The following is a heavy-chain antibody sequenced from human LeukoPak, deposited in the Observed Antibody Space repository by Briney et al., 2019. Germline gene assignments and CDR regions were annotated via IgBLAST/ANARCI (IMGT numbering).Heavy chain of an antibody. CDR1: GFTFSSYW. CDR2: INNDGSST. V-gene: IGHV3-74*01. J-gene: IGHJ5*02. D-gene: IGHD3-16*02. CDR3: ARDENGYVWGSFRA. Sequence: GGSLRLSCGASGFTFSSYWMHWVRQAPGKGLVWVSRINNDGSSTSYADSVQGRFTISRDNAKNTLYLQMNSLRAEDTAVYYCARDENGYVWGSFRAWGQGTLVTVSS.